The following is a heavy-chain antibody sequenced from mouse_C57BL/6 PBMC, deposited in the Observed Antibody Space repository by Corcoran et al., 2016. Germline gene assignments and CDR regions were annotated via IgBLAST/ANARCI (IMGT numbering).Heavy chain of an antibody. V-gene: IGHV1-18*01. CDR1: GYTFIDYN. J-gene: IGHJ2*01. Sequence: EVQLQQSGPELVKPGASVKIPCKASGYTFIDYNMDWVKQSHGKSLEWIGDINPNNGSTIYNQKFKGKATLTVDKSSSTAYMELNSLTSEDSAVYYCAKDGEWGQGTTLTVSS. CDR2: INPNNGST. CDR3: AKDGE. D-gene: IGHD2-3*01.